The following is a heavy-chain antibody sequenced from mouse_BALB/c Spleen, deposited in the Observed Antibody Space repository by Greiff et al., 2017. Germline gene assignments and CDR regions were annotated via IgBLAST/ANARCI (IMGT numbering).Heavy chain of an antibody. V-gene: IGHV5-6-2*01. CDR1: GFTFSSYY. J-gene: IGHJ3*01. Sequence: EVQGVESGGGLVKLGGSLKLSCAASGFTFSSYYMSWVRQTPEKRLELVAAINSNGGSTYYPDTVKGRFTISRDNAKNTLYLQMSSLKSEDTALYYCARRAYYGNYGWFAYWGQGTLVTVSA. CDR3: ARRAYYGNYGWFAY. CDR2: INSNGGST. D-gene: IGHD2-10*01.